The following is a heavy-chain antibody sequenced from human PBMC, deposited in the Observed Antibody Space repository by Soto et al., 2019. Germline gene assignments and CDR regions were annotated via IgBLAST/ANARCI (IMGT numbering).Heavy chain of an antibody. D-gene: IGHD1-20*01. Sequence: EVQLLESGGGLVQTGGSLRLSCAASGFTFSYYAMNWVRQAPGKGLEWVAHVSATGATTHYADSVNGRFTISRDNSKNTLFLQMNSLTAEYTSLYYCARHPDAYFSLLVYDYWCHVTLVTASS. V-gene: IGHV3-23*01. CDR3: ARHPDAYFSLLVYDY. CDR2: VSATGATT. CDR1: GFTFSYYA. J-gene: IGHJ4*01.